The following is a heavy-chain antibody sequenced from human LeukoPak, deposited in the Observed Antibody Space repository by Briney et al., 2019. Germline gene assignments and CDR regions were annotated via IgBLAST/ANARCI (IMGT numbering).Heavy chain of an antibody. Sequence: GGSLRLSYAASAFTSSSDEMNSIRQPPGYRQEWPSHITCIRNSIYYADAMKGRLTISRINNKNSLYLQMNNLRVEDAAVYYCARAPTKFRRDWFDPWGQGTVVTVSS. CDR3: ARAPTKFRRDWFDP. J-gene: IGHJ5*02. V-gene: IGHV3-48*03. D-gene: IGHD2-21*01. CDR1: AFTSSSDE. CDR2: ITCIRNSI.